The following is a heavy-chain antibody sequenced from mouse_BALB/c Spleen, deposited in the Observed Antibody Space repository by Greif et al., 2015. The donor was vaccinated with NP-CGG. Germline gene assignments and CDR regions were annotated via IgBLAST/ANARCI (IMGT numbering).Heavy chain of an antibody. Sequence: VMLVESGPGLVQPSQSLSITCTVSGFSLTSYGVHWVRQSPGKGLEWLGVIWSGGSTDYNAALISRLSISKDNSKSQVFFKMNSLQADDTAIYYCARNWDYWGQGTTPTVSS. CDR3: ARNWDY. CDR2: IWSGGST. J-gene: IGHJ2*01. CDR1: GFSLTSYG. V-gene: IGHV2-4-1*01.